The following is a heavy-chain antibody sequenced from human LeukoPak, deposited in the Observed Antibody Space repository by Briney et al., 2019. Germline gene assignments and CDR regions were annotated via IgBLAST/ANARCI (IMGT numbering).Heavy chain of an antibody. CDR1: GYTFTGYY. J-gene: IGHJ5*02. CDR3: ARHDYGENWFDP. D-gene: IGHD4-17*01. V-gene: IGHV1-2*06. Sequence: ASVKVSCKASGYTFTGYYMHWVRQAPGQGLEWMGRINPNSGGTNYAQKFQGRVTMTTDTSTSTAYMELRSLRSDDTAVYYCARHDYGENWFDPWGQGTLVTVSS. CDR2: INPNSGGT.